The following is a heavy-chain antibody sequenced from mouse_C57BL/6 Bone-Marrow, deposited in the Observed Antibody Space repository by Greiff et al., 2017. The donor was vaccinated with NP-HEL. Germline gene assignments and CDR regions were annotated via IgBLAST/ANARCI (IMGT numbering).Heavy chain of an antibody. Sequence: VKLQQSGPGLVQPSQSLSITCTVSGFSLTSYGVHWVRQSPGKGLEWLGVIWSGGSTDYNAAFISRLSISKDNSKSQVFFKMNSLQADDTAIYYCARKGITTVVKDWYFDVWGTGTTVTVSS. CDR3: ARKGITTVVKDWYFDV. CDR1: GFSLTSYG. J-gene: IGHJ1*03. V-gene: IGHV2-2*01. D-gene: IGHD1-1*01. CDR2: IWSGGST.